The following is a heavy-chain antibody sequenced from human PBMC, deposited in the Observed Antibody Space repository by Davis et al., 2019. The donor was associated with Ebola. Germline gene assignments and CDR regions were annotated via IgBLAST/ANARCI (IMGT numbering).Heavy chain of an antibody. Sequence: GESLKISCAVSGFSFRSYGMHWVRQAPGKGLEWISMLHSGQNTYYTDSVKDRFTISRDDSKNTVFLQMNGLRAEDTALYYCMSYDDWGLGTLVTVSS. CDR3: MSYDD. J-gene: IGHJ4*02. CDR1: GFSFRSYG. CDR2: LHSGQNT. V-gene: IGHV3-53*01.